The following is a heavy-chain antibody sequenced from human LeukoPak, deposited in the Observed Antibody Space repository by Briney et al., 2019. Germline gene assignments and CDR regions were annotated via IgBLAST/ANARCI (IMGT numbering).Heavy chain of an antibody. CDR1: GFTFSSYG. CDR2: ISYDGSNK. CDR3: ARDSALGGPFDY. J-gene: IGHJ4*02. Sequence: GGSLRLSCAASGFTFSSYGMHWVRQAPGKGLEWVAVISYDGSNKYYADSVKGRFTISRDNSKNTLYLQMNSLRAEDTAVYYCARDSALGGPFDYWGQGTLVTVSS. V-gene: IGHV3-30*19.